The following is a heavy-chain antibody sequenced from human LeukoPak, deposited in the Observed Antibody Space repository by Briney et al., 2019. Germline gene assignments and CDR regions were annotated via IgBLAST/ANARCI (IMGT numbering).Heavy chain of an antibody. D-gene: IGHD3-10*01. CDR1: GFTFSSYA. V-gene: IGHV3-23*01. CDR2: ISSSGDNT. CDR3: AKAGLYYYGSWSYYPAFLDN. Sequence: GGSLRLSCAASGFTFSSYALSWVRQAPGKGLEWVSAISSSGDNTYYADSVKGRFTISRDNSKNTLYLQMNSLRAEDTAVYYCAKAGLYYYGSWSYYPAFLDNWGQGTLVTVSS. J-gene: IGHJ4*02.